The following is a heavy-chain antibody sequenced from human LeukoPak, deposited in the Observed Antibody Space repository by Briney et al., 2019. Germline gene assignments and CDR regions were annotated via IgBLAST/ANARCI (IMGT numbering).Heavy chain of an antibody. Sequence: SETLSLTCAVYGGSFSGYYWSWIRQPPVKGLEWIGEINHSGSTNYNPSLKSRVTISVDTSKNQFSLKLSSVTAADTAVYYCARGTYYYFWSGYYLMYYIDYWGQGTLVTVSS. CDR2: INHSGST. D-gene: IGHD3-3*01. CDR1: GGSFSGYY. V-gene: IGHV4-34*01. CDR3: ARGTYYYFWSGYYLMYYIDY. J-gene: IGHJ4*02.